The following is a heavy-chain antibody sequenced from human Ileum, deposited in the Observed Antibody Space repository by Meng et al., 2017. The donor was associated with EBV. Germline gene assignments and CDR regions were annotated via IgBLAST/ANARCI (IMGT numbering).Heavy chain of an antibody. Sequence: QVQLQGSGPGLVRPSETPSLTCSVSGGSVSRGGNYWSWIRQPPGKGLEWIGYIYNSGSTNYNPSLKSRVTISVDTSKNQFSLKLSSVTAADTAVYYCARDGYSSGSDWGQGTLVTVSS. J-gene: IGHJ4*02. CDR2: IYNSGST. CDR1: GGSVSRGGNY. V-gene: IGHV4-61*08. D-gene: IGHD6-19*01. CDR3: ARDGYSSGSD.